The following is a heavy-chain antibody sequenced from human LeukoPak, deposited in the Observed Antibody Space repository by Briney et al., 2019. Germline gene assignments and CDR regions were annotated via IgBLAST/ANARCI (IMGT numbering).Heavy chain of an antibody. CDR3: AREREWVTTYYYYYYGMDV. V-gene: IGHV1-2*04. Sequence: ASVKVSCKASGYTFTGYYMHWVRQAPGQGLEWMGWINPNSGGTNYAQKFQGWVTMTRDTSISTAYMELSRLRSDDTAVYYCAREREWVTTYYYYYYGMDVWGQGTTVTVSS. D-gene: IGHD3-3*01. CDR1: GYTFTGYY. J-gene: IGHJ6*02. CDR2: INPNSGGT.